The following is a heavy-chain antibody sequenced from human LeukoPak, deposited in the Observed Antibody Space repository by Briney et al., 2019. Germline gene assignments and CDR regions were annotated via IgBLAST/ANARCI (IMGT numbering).Heavy chain of an antibody. CDR2: ISYDGSNK. V-gene: IGHV3-30*03. D-gene: IGHD3-3*01. CDR1: GFTFSRHG. J-gene: IGHJ4*02. Sequence: GGSLRLSCAPSGFTFSRHGMHWVRQAPGKGLEWVAVISYDGSNKYYADSVKGRFTISRDNSKNTLYLQMNSLRAEDTAVYYCARSTPRIPTPYDFWSGPDYWGQGTLVTVSS. CDR3: ARSTPRIPTPYDFWSGPDY.